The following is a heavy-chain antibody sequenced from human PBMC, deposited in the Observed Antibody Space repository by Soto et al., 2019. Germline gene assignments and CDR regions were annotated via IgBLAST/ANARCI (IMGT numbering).Heavy chain of an antibody. Sequence: PSETLSLTCTVSGGSISSGDYYWSWIRQPPGKGLEWIGYIYYSGSTYYNPSLKSRVTISVDTSKNQFSLKLSSVTAADTAVYYCARARGAWYFDYWGQGTLVTVSS. D-gene: IGHD3-16*01. CDR1: GGSISSGDYY. CDR3: ARARGAWYFDY. J-gene: IGHJ4*02. V-gene: IGHV4-30-4*01. CDR2: IYYSGST.